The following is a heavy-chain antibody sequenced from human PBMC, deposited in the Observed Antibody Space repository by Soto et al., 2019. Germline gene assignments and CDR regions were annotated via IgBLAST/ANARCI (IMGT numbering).Heavy chain of an antibody. J-gene: IGHJ4*02. CDR3: AKEADKRRYDFWSGYYVDY. Sequence: GGSLRLSCAASGFTFSSYAMSWVRQAPGKGLEWVSAISGSGGSTYYADSVKGRFTISRDNSKNTLYLQMNSLRAEDTAVYYCAKEADKRRYDFWSGYYVDYWGQGTLVTVSS. D-gene: IGHD3-3*01. V-gene: IGHV3-23*01. CDR1: GFTFSSYA. CDR2: ISGSGGST.